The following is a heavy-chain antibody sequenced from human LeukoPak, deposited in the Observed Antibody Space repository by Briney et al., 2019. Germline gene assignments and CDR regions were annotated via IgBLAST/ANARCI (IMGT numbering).Heavy chain of an antibody. Sequence: SQTLSLTCTVSGGSISSGSYYWNWIRQPAGKRLEWLGHVFTRGTTNYNASLEGRLTISLDTARNQFSLKLRSVTAADTAVYYCARTTEGYAGGPGYSYYYYMDVWGKGTTVTISS. J-gene: IGHJ6*03. CDR3: ARTTEGYAGGPGYSYYYYMDV. D-gene: IGHD5-12*01. V-gene: IGHV4-61*09. CDR1: GGSISSGSYY. CDR2: VFTRGTT.